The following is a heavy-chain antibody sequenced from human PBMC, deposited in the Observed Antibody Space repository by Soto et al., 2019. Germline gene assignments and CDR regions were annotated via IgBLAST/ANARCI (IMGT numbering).Heavy chain of an antibody. V-gene: IGHV2-26*01. Sequence: SGPTLVNPTETLALTCTVSGFSLSNAALGVSWIRQPRGKALEWLAHIFSNDEKSYSTSVKSRVSISKDTSKSQVVLILTNMDPVDTPTYYCARIRKDYDSSGYYPDYWGQGTLVTVSS. J-gene: IGHJ4*02. CDR3: ARIRKDYDSSGYYPDY. D-gene: IGHD3-22*01. CDR2: IFSNDEK. CDR1: GFSLSNAALG.